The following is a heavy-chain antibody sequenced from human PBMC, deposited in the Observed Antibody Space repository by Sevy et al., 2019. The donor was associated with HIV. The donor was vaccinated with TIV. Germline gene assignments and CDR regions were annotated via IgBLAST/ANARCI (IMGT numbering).Heavy chain of an antibody. CDR2: IYYSGST. D-gene: IGHD5-12*01. CDR3: AREGEWLRLRPGYEY. CDR1: GGSISSSSYY. J-gene: IGHJ4*02. Sequence: SQTLSLTCTVSGGSISSSSYYWGWIRQPPGKGLERIGSIYYSGSTYYNPSLKSRVTISVDTSKNQFSLKLSSVTAADTAVYYCAREGEWLRLRPGYEYWGQGTLVTVSS. V-gene: IGHV4-39*02.